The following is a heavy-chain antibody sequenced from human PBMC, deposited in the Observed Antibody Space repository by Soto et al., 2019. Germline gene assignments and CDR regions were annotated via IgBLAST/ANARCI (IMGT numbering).Heavy chain of an antibody. V-gene: IGHV3-30*18. J-gene: IGHJ4*02. Sequence: GGSLRLSCAASGFTFSSYGMHWVRQAPGKGLEWVAVISYDGSNKYYADSVKGRFTISRDNFKNTLYLQMNSLRAEDTALYYCVKKRYSEKSDYWGNYFDYWGQGTLVTVSS. CDR3: VKKRYSEKSDYWGNYFDY. CDR2: ISYDGSNK. D-gene: IGHD3-22*01. CDR1: GFTFSSYG.